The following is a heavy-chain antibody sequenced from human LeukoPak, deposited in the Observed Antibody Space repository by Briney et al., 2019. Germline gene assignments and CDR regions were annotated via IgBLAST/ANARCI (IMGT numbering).Heavy chain of an antibody. J-gene: IGHJ3*02. CDR2: IKSKTDGGST. D-gene: IGHD3-22*01. CDR3: ARDSNPGDSSGYYDAFDI. V-gene: IGHV3-15*01. Sequence: GGSLRLSCAASGFAFTNAWMSWVRQAPGKGLEWVGRIKSKTDGGSTDYAAPVKGRFTISRDDSKNTLYLQMSSLRAEDTAVYYCARDSNPGDSSGYYDAFDIWGQGTKVTVSS. CDR1: GFAFTNAW.